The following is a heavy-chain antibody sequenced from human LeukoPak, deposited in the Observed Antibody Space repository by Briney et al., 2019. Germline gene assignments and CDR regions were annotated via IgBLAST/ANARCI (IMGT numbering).Heavy chain of an antibody. J-gene: IGHJ3*02. CDR1: GFPFSSYA. Sequence: PGGSLRLSCAASGFPFSSYAMNWVRQAPGKGLEWVSVIAGSDGFTQYADSVKGRFTISRDNSKDTLYLQMNSLGVEDTAVYYCARERGGDAFDIWGQGTMVTVSS. D-gene: IGHD2-15*01. V-gene: IGHV3-23*01. CDR2: IAGSDGFT. CDR3: ARERGGDAFDI.